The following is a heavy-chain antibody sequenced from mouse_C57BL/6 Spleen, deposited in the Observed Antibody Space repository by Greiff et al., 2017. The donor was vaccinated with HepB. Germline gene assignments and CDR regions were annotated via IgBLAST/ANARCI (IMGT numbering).Heavy chain of an antibody. CDR3: ARASSPYYYAMDY. D-gene: IGHD1-1*01. V-gene: IGHV5-17*01. Sequence: EVQLVESGGGLVKPGGSLKLSCAASGFTFSDYGMHWVRQAPEKGLEWVAYISSSSSTIYYADTVKGRFTISRDNAKNTLFLQMTSLRSEDTAMYYCARASSPYYYAMDYWGQGTSVTVSS. CDR2: ISSSSSTI. CDR1: GFTFSDYG. J-gene: IGHJ4*01.